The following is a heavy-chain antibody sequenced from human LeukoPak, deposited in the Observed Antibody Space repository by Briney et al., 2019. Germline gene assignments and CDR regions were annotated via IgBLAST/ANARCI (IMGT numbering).Heavy chain of an antibody. Sequence: PSETLSLTCTVSGGSISSSGYYWGWIRQSPGKGMEWIASIFYSGSTHYNPSLKSRVTISGDTSKNQFSLKLTSVTAADTAVYYCARYVAGSPGAFDIWGQGTMVTVSS. V-gene: IGHV4-39*01. CDR2: IFYSGST. CDR1: GGSISSSGYY. CDR3: ARYVAGSPGAFDI. J-gene: IGHJ3*02. D-gene: IGHD3-10*01.